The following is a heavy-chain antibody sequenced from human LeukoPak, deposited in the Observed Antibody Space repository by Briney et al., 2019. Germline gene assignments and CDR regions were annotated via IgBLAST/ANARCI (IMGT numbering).Heavy chain of an antibody. Sequence: ASVKVSCKASGYTFTSYYMHWVRQAPGQGLEWMGIINPSGGSTSYAQKFQGRVTMTRDTSTSTVYMELSSLRSEHTAVYYCARDHYYDSSGYYSPFDYWGQGTLVTVSS. D-gene: IGHD3-22*01. V-gene: IGHV1-46*03. J-gene: IGHJ4*02. CDR2: INPSGGST. CDR1: GYTFTSYY. CDR3: ARDHYYDSSGYYSPFDY.